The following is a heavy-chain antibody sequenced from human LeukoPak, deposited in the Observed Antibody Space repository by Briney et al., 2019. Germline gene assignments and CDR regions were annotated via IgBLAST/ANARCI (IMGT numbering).Heavy chain of an antibody. CDR2: IHYSGST. J-gene: IGHJ4*02. D-gene: IGHD2-15*01. Sequence: SETLSLTCTVSGGSISSSSYYWGWIRQPPGKGLEWIGSIHYSGSTNYNPSLKSRVTISVDTSKNQFSLKLSSVTAADTAVYYCAKDRSGYCGGGSCYSAGFFDYWGQGTLVTVSS. CDR3: AKDRSGYCGGGSCYSAGFFDY. V-gene: IGHV4-39*07. CDR1: GGSISSSSYY.